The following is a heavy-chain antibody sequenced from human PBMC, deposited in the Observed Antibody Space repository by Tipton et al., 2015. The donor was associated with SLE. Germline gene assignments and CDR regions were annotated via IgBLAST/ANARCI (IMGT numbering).Heavy chain of an antibody. D-gene: IGHD6-19*01. CDR3: ARGGRSGDRRWTS. Sequence: TLSLTCAISGGSIDDPYWSWVRLPPGNGLEWLANIHNSGRANYNPSLENRVTISVDTSRNQFSLQVISVTAADTAVYYCARGGRSGDRRWTSWGQGSLVTVSS. CDR1: GGSIDDPY. CDR2: IHNSGRA. V-gene: IGHV4-59*11. J-gene: IGHJ4*02.